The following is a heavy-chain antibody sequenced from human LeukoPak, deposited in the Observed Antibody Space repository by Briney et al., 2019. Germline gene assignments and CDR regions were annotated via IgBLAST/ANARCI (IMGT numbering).Heavy chain of an antibody. J-gene: IGHJ4*02. V-gene: IGHV3-49*04. CDR1: GYTFGDYA. CDR3: ARSPSLGDPIDY. D-gene: IGHD2-21*01. CDR2: IRSKAFGGAT. Sequence: PGGSLRLSCTGSGYTFGDYAMSWVRQSPGKGLEWVSLIRSKAFGGATEYAASVKGRFTISRDDSKSIAYLQMNSLRAEDTAVYYCARSPSLGDPIDYWGQGTLVTVSS.